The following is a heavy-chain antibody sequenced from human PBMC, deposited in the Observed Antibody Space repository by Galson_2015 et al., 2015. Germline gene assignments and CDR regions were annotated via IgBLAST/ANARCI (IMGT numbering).Heavy chain of an antibody. CDR2: IYSGGST. D-gene: IGHD3-10*01. Sequence: SLRLSCAASGFTVSSDFMSWVRQAPGKGLEWVSLIYSGGSTYYADSVKGRFTISRDNAKSSLYLQMNNLRAEDTAIYYCARGEITMIRGVPDYWGQGTLVTVSS. CDR1: GFTVSSDF. V-gene: IGHV3-53*01. CDR3: ARGEITMIRGVPDY. J-gene: IGHJ4*02.